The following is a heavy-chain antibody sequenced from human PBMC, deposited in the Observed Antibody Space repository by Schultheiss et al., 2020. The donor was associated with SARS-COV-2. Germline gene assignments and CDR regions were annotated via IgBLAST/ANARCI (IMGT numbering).Heavy chain of an antibody. Sequence: GGSLRLSCAASGFTFSSYWMHWVRQAPGKGLVWVSRINSDGSSTSYADSVKGRFTISRDDSKNTLFLQMNSLRPEDTALYYCARVRPSIAVTGPADYWGQGTLVTVSS. J-gene: IGHJ4*02. CDR1: GFTFSSYW. CDR3: ARVRPSIAVTGPADY. V-gene: IGHV3-74*01. CDR2: INSDGSST. D-gene: IGHD6-13*01.